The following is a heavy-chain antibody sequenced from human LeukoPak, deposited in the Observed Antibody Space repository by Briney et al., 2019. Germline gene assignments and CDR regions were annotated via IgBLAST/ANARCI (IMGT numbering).Heavy chain of an antibody. V-gene: IGHV4-34*01. CDR2: INHSGST. CDR1: GGSFSGYY. J-gene: IGHJ6*02. CDR3: AREVATNSPYYYYGMDV. Sequence: SETLSLTCAVYGGSFSGYYWSWIRQPPGKGLEWIGEINHSGSTNYNPSLKSRVTISVDTSKNQFSLKLSSVTAADTAVYYCAREVATNSPYYYYGMDVWGQGTTVTVSS. D-gene: IGHD5-12*01.